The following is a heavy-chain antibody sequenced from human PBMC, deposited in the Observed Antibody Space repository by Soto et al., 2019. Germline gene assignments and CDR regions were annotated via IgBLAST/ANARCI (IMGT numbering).Heavy chain of an antibody. D-gene: IGHD3-22*01. Sequence: GGSLRLSCIASGFTSSTHWMTWVRQAPGKALEWVANIKQDGSEEYYVDSVKGRFTISRDNAKNSLFLQMNSLRAEDTAVYYCASRPSDRIYYGVFDYWGQGTLVTVSS. CDR1: GFTSSTHW. CDR2: IKQDGSEE. J-gene: IGHJ4*02. V-gene: IGHV3-7*03. CDR3: ASRPSDRIYYGVFDY.